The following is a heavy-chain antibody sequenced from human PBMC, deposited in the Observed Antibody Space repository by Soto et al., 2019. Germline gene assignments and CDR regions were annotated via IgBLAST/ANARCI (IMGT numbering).Heavy chain of an antibody. CDR3: ARLGSSGWYQGSCFDY. J-gene: IGHJ4*02. V-gene: IGHV4-39*01. CDR2: ILYSGSI. CDR1: GGSITRNNHY. Sequence: QLQLQESGPGLVKPSETLSLTCTVSGGSITRNNHYWGWIRQSPGKGLEWIGSILYSGSINYNPSLKSRVTISVATSKNQFSLKMSSVAAADTAVYYCARLGSSGWYQGSCFDYWGQGTLVTVSS. D-gene: IGHD6-19*01.